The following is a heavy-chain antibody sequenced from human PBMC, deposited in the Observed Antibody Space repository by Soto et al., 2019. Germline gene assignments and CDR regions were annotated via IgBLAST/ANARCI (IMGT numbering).Heavy chain of an antibody. CDR1: GFTVSSNY. Sequence: PGGSLRLSCAASGFTVSSNYMSWVRQAPGKGLEWVSVIYSGGSTYYADSVKGRFTISRDNSKNTLYLQMNSLRAEDTAVYYCASSGTIVATDPHFDYWGQGTLVTVSS. D-gene: IGHD5-12*01. CDR2: IYSGGST. J-gene: IGHJ4*02. V-gene: IGHV3-66*01. CDR3: ASSGTIVATDPHFDY.